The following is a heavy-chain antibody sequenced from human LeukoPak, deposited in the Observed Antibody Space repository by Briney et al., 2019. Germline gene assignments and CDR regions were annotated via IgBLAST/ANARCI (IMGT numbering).Heavy chain of an antibody. CDR3: ARNGYSYGYFDY. CDR1: GGSISSSSYY. Sequence: SETLSLTCTVSGGSISSSSYYWGWIRQPPGKGLEWIGSIYYSGSTYYNPSLKSRVTISVDTSKNQFSLRLSFVTAADTAVYYCARNGYSYGYFDYWGQGTLVTVSS. V-gene: IGHV4-39*07. D-gene: IGHD5-18*01. J-gene: IGHJ4*02. CDR2: IYYSGST.